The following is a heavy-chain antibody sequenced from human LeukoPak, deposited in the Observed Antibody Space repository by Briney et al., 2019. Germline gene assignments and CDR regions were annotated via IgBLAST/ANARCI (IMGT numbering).Heavy chain of an antibody. CDR3: MAADY. V-gene: IGHV3-7*03. J-gene: IGHJ4*02. CDR1: GFTFSNYW. D-gene: IGHD5-24*01. Sequence: GGSLRLSCAASGFTFSNYWMTWVRQAPGKGLEWVANIKHDGSEDYYLDSVKGRFTISRDNSKNTLYLQMNSLKTEDTAVYYCMAADYWGQGTLVTVSS. CDR2: IKHDGSED.